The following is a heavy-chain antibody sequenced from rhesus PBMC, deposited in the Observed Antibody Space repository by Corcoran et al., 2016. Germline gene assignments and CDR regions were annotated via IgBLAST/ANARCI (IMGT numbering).Heavy chain of an antibody. CDR2: LHGSAGTT. J-gene: IGHJ6*01. CDR3: AKRVYGSLYGVDS. D-gene: IGHD4-4*01. V-gene: IGHV4-93*02. Sequence: QVQLQESGPAVVKPSETLSLTCAVSGDSIGSSNWWIWIRQSPGTGLEWIGSLHGSAGTTEYSPSLESRVTISIDTSKNHFSLKMRSVTAADTAFYFCAKRVYGSLYGVDSWGQGVVVTVSS. CDR1: GDSIGSSNW.